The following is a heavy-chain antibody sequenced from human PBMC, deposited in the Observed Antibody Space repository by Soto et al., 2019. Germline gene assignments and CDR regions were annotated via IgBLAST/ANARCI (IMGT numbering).Heavy chain of an antibody. D-gene: IGHD3-9*01. V-gene: IGHV3-23*01. CDR2: ISGSGSST. Sequence: LRLSCAASGFSFGGYAVTWVRQAPGKGLEWVSSISGSGSSTYYADSVKGRFTISRDNSKKTLYLQMESLTAGDTAVYYCAKTESFNGYYNAFDYWGQGTRVTVSS. J-gene: IGHJ4*02. CDR3: AKTESFNGYYNAFDY. CDR1: GFSFGGYA.